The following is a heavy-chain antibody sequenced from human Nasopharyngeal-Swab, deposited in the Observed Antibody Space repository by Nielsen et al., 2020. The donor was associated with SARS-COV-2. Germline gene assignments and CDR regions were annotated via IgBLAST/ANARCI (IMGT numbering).Heavy chain of an antibody. D-gene: IGHD3-10*01. Sequence: WIRQPPGKGLEYVSAISSNGGSTYYANSVKGRFTISRDNSKNTLYLQMGGLRAEDMAVYYCARDPGWGGDGAFDIWGQGTMVTVSS. J-gene: IGHJ3*02. CDR2: ISSNGGST. V-gene: IGHV3-64*01. CDR3: ARDPGWGGDGAFDI.